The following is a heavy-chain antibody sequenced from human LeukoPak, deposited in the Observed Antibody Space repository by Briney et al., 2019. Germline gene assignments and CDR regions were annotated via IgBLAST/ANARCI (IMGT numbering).Heavy chain of an antibody. V-gene: IGHV3-20*04. J-gene: IGHJ4*02. CDR2: INWNGGST. CDR1: GFTFDDYG. D-gene: IGHD2-21*01. Sequence: GGSLRLSCAASGFTFDDYGMSWVRQAPGKGLECVSGINWNGGSTGYADSVKGRFTISRDNAKKSLYLQMNSLRAEDTALYYCARAFKYSMSGYYFDYWGQGTLVTVSS. CDR3: ARAFKYSMSGYYFDY.